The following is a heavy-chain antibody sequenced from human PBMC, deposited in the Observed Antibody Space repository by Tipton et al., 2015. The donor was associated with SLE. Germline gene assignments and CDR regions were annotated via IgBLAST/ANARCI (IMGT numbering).Heavy chain of an antibody. CDR1: GFTFSIYA. CDR3: VKDSGGILAAGSGYWDY. J-gene: IGHJ4*02. Sequence: RSLRLSCEASGFTFSIYAMSWVRQAPGKGLEWVSGLSWNGGSVDYADSVKGRFTISRDNAKNSLYLQMDSLRPEDTALYHCVKDSGGILAAGSGYWDYWGQGILVTVSS. V-gene: IGHV3-9*01. CDR2: LSWNGGSV. D-gene: IGHD4-23*01.